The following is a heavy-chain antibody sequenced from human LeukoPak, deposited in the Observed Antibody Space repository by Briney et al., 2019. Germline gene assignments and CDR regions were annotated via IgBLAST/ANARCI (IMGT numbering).Heavy chain of an antibody. CDR1: GGTFSSYA. CDR3: ATRYSSSWYEYYFDY. J-gene: IGHJ4*02. CDR2: IIPIFGTA. V-gene: IGHV1-69*13. Sequence: SVKVSCKASGGTFSSYAISWVRRAPGQGLEWMGGIIPIFGTANYAQKFQGRVTITADESTSTAYMELSSLRSEDTAVYYCATRYSSSWYEYYFDYWGQGTLVTVSS. D-gene: IGHD6-13*01.